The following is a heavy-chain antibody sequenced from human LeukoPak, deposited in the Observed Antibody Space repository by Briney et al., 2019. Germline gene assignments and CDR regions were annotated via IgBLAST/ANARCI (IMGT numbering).Heavy chain of an antibody. D-gene: IGHD6-13*01. Sequence: SETLSLTCTVSGGSISSYYWSWIRQPPGKGLEWIGYIYHSGSTNYNPSLKSRVTISVDTSKNQFSLKLSSVTAADTAVYYCARYSSSWYVSGYYYYGMDVWGQGTTVTVSS. J-gene: IGHJ6*02. CDR2: IYHSGST. CDR3: ARYSSSWYVSGYYYYGMDV. V-gene: IGHV4-59*12. CDR1: GGSISSYY.